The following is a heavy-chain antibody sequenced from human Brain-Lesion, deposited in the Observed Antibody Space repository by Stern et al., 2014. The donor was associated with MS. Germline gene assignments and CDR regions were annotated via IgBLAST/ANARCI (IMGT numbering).Heavy chain of an antibody. CDR3: ARRGDSSSSGFDY. CDR2: IWPGDSDT. V-gene: IGHV5-51*01. CDR1: GYRFTSNW. Sequence: QLVQSGAEVKKPGESLKISCKGSGYRFTSNWIGWVRQMLGKGLEWMGIIWPGDSDTRYSPSFQGQVTISADKSISTAYLQWSSLQASDTAMYYCARRGDSSSSGFDYWGQGTLVIVSS. D-gene: IGHD6-6*01. J-gene: IGHJ4*02.